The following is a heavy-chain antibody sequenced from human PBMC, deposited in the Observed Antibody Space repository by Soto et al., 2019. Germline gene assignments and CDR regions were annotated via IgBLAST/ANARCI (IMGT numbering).Heavy chain of an antibody. CDR2: IYHSGST. V-gene: IGHV4-30-2*01. CDR3: ARVPDR. J-gene: IGHJ5*02. Sequence: SETLSLTCAVSGASISSRGYSWSWIRQPPGKGLEWIGYIYHSGSTYYNPSLKSRVTISVDRSKNQFSLKLSSVTAADTAVYYCARVPDRWGQGTLVTVS. CDR1: GASISSRGYS. D-gene: IGHD2-2*01.